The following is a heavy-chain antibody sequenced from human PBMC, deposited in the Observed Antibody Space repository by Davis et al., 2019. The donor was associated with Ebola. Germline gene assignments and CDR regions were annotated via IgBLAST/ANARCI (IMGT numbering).Heavy chain of an antibody. Sequence: GESLKISCAASGFTFSSYAMHWVRQAPGKGLEWVAVISYDGSNKYYADSVKGRFTISRDNSKNTLYLQMNSLRAEDTAVYYCARRTPPDYWGQGTLVTVSS. J-gene: IGHJ4*02. CDR3: ARRTPPDY. CDR2: ISYDGSNK. V-gene: IGHV3-30*04. CDR1: GFTFSSYA.